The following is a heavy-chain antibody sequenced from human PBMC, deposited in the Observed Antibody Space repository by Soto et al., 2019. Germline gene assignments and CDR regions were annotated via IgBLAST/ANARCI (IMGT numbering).Heavy chain of an antibody. Sequence: PGGSLRLSCAAPGFTFSSYSMKWVRQAPGKGLECVSSISSSSSYIYYADSVKGRFTISRDNAKNSLYLQMNSLRAEDTAVYYCARSSQYYFDYWGQGTLVTVSS. CDR1: GFTFSSYS. CDR2: ISSSSSYI. V-gene: IGHV3-21*01. J-gene: IGHJ4*02. CDR3: ARSSQYYFDY.